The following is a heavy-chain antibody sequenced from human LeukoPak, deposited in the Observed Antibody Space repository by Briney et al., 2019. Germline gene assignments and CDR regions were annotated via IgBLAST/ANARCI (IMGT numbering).Heavy chain of an antibody. CDR1: GFTFNSYA. V-gene: IGHV3-23*01. J-gene: IGHJ6*03. CDR2: IGGGAAGT. D-gene: IGHD3-10*01. CDR3: AKDGIYGSARYMDV. Sequence: GGSLRLSCAASGFTFNSYAMSWVRQAPGKGLEWVSAIGGGAAGTYYADSVKGRFTISRDNSKNTLSLQMNNLRAEDTAVYYCAKDGIYGSARYMDVWGRGTTVTVSS.